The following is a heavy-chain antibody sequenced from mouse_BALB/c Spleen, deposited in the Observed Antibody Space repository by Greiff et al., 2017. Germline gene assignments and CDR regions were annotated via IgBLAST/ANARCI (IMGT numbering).Heavy chain of an antibody. CDR1: GYSITSDYA. J-gene: IGHJ2*01. Sequence: EVKLMESGPGLVKPSQSLSLTCTVTGYSITSDYAWNWIRQFPGNKLEWMGYISYSGSTSYNPSLKSRISITRDTSKNQFFLQLNSVTTEDTATYYCARDYDVGYYFDYWGQGTTLTVSS. CDR2: ISYSGST. D-gene: IGHD2-4*01. V-gene: IGHV3-2*02. CDR3: ARDYDVGYYFDY.